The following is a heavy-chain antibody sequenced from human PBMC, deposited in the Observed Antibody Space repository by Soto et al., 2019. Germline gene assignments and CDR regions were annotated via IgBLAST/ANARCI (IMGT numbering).Heavy chain of an antibody. CDR1: GYSFTDYH. D-gene: IGHD2-8*01. CDR3: ARGHSTDCSNGVCSFFYNHEMDV. CDR2: INPKSGGT. Sequence: ASVKVSCKASGYSFTDYHIHWVRQAPGQGLEWLGRINPKSGGTSTAQKFQGWVTMTRDRSISTVYMELTRLRADDTAVYFCARGHSTDCSNGVCSFFYNHEMDVWGQGTTVTVSS. V-gene: IGHV1-2*04. J-gene: IGHJ6*02.